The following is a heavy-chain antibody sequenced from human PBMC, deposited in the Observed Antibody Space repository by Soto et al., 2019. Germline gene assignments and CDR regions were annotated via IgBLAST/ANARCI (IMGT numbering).Heavy chain of an antibody. CDR3: AGGKSAIWALAV. V-gene: IGHV6-1*01. CDR2: IYFRSRWYN. Sequence: QSPSRGLEWLGRIYFRSRWYNDYAISVKSRINLNPDTSKNQVSLHLTSVTQEDEAVYYCAGGKSAIWALAVWGNGTMVTVS. J-gene: IGHJ3*01. D-gene: IGHD2-21*01.